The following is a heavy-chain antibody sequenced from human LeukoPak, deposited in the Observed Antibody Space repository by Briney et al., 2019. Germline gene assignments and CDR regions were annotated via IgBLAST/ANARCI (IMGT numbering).Heavy chain of an antibody. CDR2: IYSGGST. CDR3: ARGDSSGSYFDY. J-gene: IGHJ4*02. CDR1: GFTVSSNY. Sequence: PGGSLRLSCAASGFTVSSNYMSWVRQAPGKGLEWVSVIYSGGSTYYADPVKGRFTISRDNSKNTLYLQMNSLGAEDTAVYYCARGDSSGSYFDYWGQGTLVTVSS. V-gene: IGHV3-53*01. D-gene: IGHD3-22*01.